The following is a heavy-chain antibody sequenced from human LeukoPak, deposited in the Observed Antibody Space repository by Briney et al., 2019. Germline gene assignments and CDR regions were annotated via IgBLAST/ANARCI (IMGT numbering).Heavy chain of an antibody. D-gene: IGHD6-19*01. CDR3: ARVIYSSGWGFGY. CDR2: INHSGST. Sequence: SETLSLTCAVYGGSFSGYYWSWIRQPPGKGLEWIGEINHSGSTNYNPSLKSRVTISVDTSKNQFSLKLSSVTAADTAVYYCARVIYSSGWGFGYWGQGTLVTVSS. CDR1: GGSFSGYY. J-gene: IGHJ4*02. V-gene: IGHV4-34*01.